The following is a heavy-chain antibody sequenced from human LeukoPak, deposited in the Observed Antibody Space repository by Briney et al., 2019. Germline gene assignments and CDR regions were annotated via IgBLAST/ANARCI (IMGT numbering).Heavy chain of an antibody. CDR3: ARGDASGRPGIGFDF. Sequence: MTSETLSLTCTVSGDSISNSYWSWIRQPPGKGLEWIGFFHDSESTNYNPSLKSRVSISLDTSKNQVSLWLSSVTAADTAVYYCARGDASGRPGIGFDFWGQGTLVTVSS. CDR2: FHDSEST. V-gene: IGHV4-59*01. D-gene: IGHD1-26*01. CDR1: GDSISNSY. J-gene: IGHJ4*02.